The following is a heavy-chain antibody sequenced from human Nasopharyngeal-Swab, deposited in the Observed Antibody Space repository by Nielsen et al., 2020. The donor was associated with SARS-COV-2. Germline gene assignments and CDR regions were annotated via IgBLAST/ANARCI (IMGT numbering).Heavy chain of an antibody. D-gene: IGHD2/OR15-2a*01. Sequence: ASEKVSCKASGYTFSNYAIHWVRQAPGQGLEWMGWINANAGTATYVQGFTGRFVFSLTTSVSTAYLQIDSLRTADSGVFYWARDTWDVWGQGTTVTVSS. CDR2: INANAGTA. J-gene: IGHJ6*02. CDR3: ARDTWDV. V-gene: IGHV7-4-1*01. CDR1: GYTFSNYA.